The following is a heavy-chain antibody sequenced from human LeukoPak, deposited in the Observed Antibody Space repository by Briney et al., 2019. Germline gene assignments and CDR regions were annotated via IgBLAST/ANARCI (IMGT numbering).Heavy chain of an antibody. J-gene: IGHJ3*02. Sequence: GSLRLSCAASGLTFRTYAMSWIRQPPGKGLEWIGYIYYSVSTNYNPSLKSRVTISVDTSKNQFSLKLSSVTAADTAVYYCARTFYGYDRIDAFDIWGQGTMVTVSS. D-gene: IGHD5-12*01. CDR2: IYYSVST. V-gene: IGHV4-59*01. CDR3: ARTFYGYDRIDAFDI. CDR1: GLTFRTYA.